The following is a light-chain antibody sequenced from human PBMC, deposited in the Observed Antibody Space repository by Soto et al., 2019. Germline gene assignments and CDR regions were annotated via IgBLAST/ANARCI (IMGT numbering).Light chain of an antibody. CDR3: QQYNVYPYT. V-gene: IGKV1-5*03. J-gene: IGKJ2*01. Sequence: DIQMTQSPSTLSASVGDRVTITCRASESIKTWLAWYQQGPGKAPNLLIYKASSLQSGVSSRFSGSGSGTEFTLIISSLQPDDSATYYCQQYNVYPYTFGQGTKVQI. CDR2: KAS. CDR1: ESIKTW.